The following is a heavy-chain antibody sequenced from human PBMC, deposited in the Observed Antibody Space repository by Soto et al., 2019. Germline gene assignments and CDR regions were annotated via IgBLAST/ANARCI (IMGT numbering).Heavy chain of an antibody. CDR3: ARDGTCSSTSCYGYYGMDV. D-gene: IGHD2-2*01. J-gene: IGHJ6*02. CDR1: GYTFTGYY. V-gene: IGHV1-2*02. Sequence: ASVKGSCKASGYTFTGYYMHWVRQAPGQGLEWMGWINPNSGGTNYAQKFQGRVTMTRDTSISTAYMELGRLRSDDTAVYYCARDGTCSSTSCYGYYGMDVWGQGNTVTVSS. CDR2: INPNSGGT.